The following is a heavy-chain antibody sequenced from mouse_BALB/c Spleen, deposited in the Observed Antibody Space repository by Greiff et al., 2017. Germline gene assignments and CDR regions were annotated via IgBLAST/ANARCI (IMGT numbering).Heavy chain of an antibody. J-gene: IGHJ1*01. CDR2: ISNGGSYT. CDR1: GFTFSDYS. D-gene: IGHD1-1*01. CDR3: GAEAHYCGRGEYFDV. Sequence: EVQLVESGGGLVKPGGSLKLSCAASGFTFSDYSMSWVRQTPEKRLEWVATISNGGSYTYYPDSVKGRFTISRDNAKNNLYLQMSSLKSEDTAMYYCGAEAHYCGRGEYFDVWGAGTTVTVSS. V-gene: IGHV5-4*02.